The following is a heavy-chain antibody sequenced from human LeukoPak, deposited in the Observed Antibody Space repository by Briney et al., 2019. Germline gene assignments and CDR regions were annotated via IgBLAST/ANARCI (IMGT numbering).Heavy chain of an antibody. CDR2: IKQDGSEK. V-gene: IGHV3-7*01. CDR3: ARDGYSGYAYDY. D-gene: IGHD5-12*01. CDR1: GFTFSSYW. J-gene: IGHJ4*02. Sequence: GGSLRLSCAVSGFTFSSYWMSWVRQAPGKGLEWVANIKQDGSEKYYVDSVKGRFTISRDNAKNSLYLQMNSLRAEDTAVYYCARDGYSGYAYDYWGQGTLVTVSS.